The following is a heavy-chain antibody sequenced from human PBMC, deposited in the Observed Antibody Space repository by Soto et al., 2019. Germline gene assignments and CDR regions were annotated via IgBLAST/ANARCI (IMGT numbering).Heavy chain of an antibody. Sequence: QVQLQQWGAGLLKPSETLSLTCAVNGGSFTGYYWSWVRQPPGKGLELIGEIKDGGSTNYSPSLRSRVTISADTSKKQFSLKVTSVTAADTAVYYCARGQEGVVATHWDQGTLVTVSS. CDR3: ARGQEGVVATH. CDR1: GGSFTGYY. V-gene: IGHV4-34*01. D-gene: IGHD2-15*01. J-gene: IGHJ4*02. CDR2: IKDGGST.